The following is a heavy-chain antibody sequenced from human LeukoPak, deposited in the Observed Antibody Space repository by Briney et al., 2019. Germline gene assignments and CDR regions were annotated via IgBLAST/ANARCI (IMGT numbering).Heavy chain of an antibody. CDR1: GGSISSSIYF. CDR3: ARHSARGGNALEIAY. D-gene: IGHD3-10*01. J-gene: IGHJ4*02. Sequence: SETLSLTCTVSGGSISSSIYFWGWIRQPPGKGPEWLGSVYYSGTTYRNPSLKSRVTISVDTTKNQFSLKLSSVTAADTAVYYCARHSARGGNALEIAYWGQGTLVTVSS. V-gene: IGHV4-39*01. CDR2: VYYSGTT.